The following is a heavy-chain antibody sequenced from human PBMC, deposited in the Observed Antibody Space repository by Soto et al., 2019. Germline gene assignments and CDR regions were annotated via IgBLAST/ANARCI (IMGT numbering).Heavy chain of an antibody. J-gene: IGHJ6*02. CDR2: IYHSGST. D-gene: IGHD3-16*02. CDR3: ARCYVWGSYRYGMDV. Sequence: QLQLQESGSGLVKPSQTLSLTCAVSGGSISSGGYSWSWIRQPPGKGLEWIGYIYHSGSTYYNPSLKSRVTISVDMSKNQFSLKLSSVTAADTAVYYCARCYVWGSYRYGMDVWGQGTTVTVSS. V-gene: IGHV4-30-2*01. CDR1: GGSISSGGYS.